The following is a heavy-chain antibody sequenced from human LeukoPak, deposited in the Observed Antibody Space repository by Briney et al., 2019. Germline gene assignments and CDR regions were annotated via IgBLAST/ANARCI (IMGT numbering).Heavy chain of an antibody. V-gene: IGHV3-23*01. CDR2: ISGSGGST. J-gene: IGHJ6*02. CDR1: GFTFSSYA. Sequence: PGGSLRLSCAASGFTFSSYAMSWVRQAPGKGLEWVSAISGSGGSTYYADSAKGRFTISRDNSKNTLYLQMNSLRAEDTAVYYCAKVRREAVAALYYYGMDVWGQGTTVTVSS. CDR3: AKVRREAVAALYYYGMDV. D-gene: IGHD6-19*01.